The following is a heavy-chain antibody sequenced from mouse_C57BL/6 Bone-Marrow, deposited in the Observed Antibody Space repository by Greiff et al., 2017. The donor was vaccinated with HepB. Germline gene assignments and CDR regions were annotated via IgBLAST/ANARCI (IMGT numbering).Heavy chain of an antibody. V-gene: IGHV7-1*01. CDR2: SRNKANDYTT. Sequence: EVKLMESGGGLVQSGRSLRLSCATSGFTFRDFYMEWVRQAPGKGLEWIAASRNKANDYTTEYSASVKGRFIVSRDTSQSILYLQMNALRAEDTAIYYCARDWKTGTRFAYWGQGTLVTVSA. J-gene: IGHJ3*01. CDR3: ARDWKTGTRFAY. CDR1: GFTFRDFY. D-gene: IGHD4-1*01.